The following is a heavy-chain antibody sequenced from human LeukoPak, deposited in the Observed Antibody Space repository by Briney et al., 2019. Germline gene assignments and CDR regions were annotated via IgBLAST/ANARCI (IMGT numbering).Heavy chain of an antibody. CDR3: ARASLTVTTFRFDY. D-gene: IGHD4-17*01. Sequence: SETLSLTCAVYGGSFSGYYWSWIRQPPGKGLEWIGEINHSGSTNYNPSLKSRVTISVDTSKNQFSLKLSSVTAADPAVYYCARASLTVTTFRFDYWGQGTLVTVSS. CDR2: INHSGST. CDR1: GGSFSGYY. J-gene: IGHJ4*02. V-gene: IGHV4-34*01.